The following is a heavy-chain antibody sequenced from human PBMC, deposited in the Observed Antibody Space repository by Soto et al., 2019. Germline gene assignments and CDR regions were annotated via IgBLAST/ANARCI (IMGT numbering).Heavy chain of an antibody. CDR1: GFTFSNAW. Sequence: PGGSLRLSCAASGFTFSNAWMSWVRQAPGKGVEWVGRIKSKTDGGTTDYAAPVKGRFTISRDESKNTLYLKMNSLKTEDTAVYYCTTDGPRYSSSWYGYGMDVWGQGTTVTVSS. V-gene: IGHV3-15*01. D-gene: IGHD6-13*01. J-gene: IGHJ6*02. CDR3: TTDGPRYSSSWYGYGMDV. CDR2: IKSKTDGGTT.